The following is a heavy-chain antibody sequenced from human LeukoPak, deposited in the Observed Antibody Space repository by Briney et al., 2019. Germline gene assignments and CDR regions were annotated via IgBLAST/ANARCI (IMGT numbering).Heavy chain of an antibody. J-gene: IGHJ4*02. V-gene: IGHV3-23*01. Sequence: GGSLRLSCAASGFTFSNYGMRWVRQAPGKGLEWVSGIGDSGDSTYYADSVKGRFTISRDNSKNTLYLQMNSLRAEDTAVYYCAKRRGAAAMCFDYWGQGTLVTVSS. D-gene: IGHD6-13*01. CDR1: GFTFSNYG. CDR3: AKRRGAAAMCFDY. CDR2: IGDSGDST.